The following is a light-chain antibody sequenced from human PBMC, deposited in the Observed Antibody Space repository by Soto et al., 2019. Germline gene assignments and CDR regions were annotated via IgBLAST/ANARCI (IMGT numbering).Light chain of an antibody. CDR1: QSISNW. CDR2: DAS. J-gene: IGKJ1*01. CDR3: QQYNSYWGT. Sequence: DIQTTQSPSTLSASVGDRVTITCRASQSISNWLAWYQQKQGKAPKLLIYDASSLESGVPSRFSGSGSGTEFTLTISSLQPDDFATYYCQQYNSYWGTFGQGTKVEIK. V-gene: IGKV1-5*01.